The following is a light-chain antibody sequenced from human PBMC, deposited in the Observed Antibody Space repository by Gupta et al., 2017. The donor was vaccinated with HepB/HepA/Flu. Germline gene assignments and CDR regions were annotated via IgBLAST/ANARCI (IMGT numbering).Light chain of an antibody. CDR1: QNIINW. V-gene: IGKV1-5*03. CDR3: KRYDTSRT. J-gene: IGKJ1*01. CDR2: KAS. Sequence: DMQMTQSPSTLSASVGDRVTITCRTSQNIINWLAWYQQKPGEAPKGLIYKASNLGSGVPSRFSGSGFGTEFTLTISSLQPDDSATYYCKRYDTSRTFGKGTKVEVK.